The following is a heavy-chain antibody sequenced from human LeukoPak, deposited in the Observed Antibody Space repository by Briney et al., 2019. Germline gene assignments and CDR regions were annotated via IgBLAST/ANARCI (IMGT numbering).Heavy chain of an antibody. Sequence: PGGSLRLSCAASGFTFSDYYMSWIRQAPGKGLEWVSYISSSGSTKKYADSVKGRFTISRDNAKNSLYLQMNSLRAEDTAVYYCARVWYSGSYPVDYWGQGTLITVSS. CDR1: GFTFSDYY. V-gene: IGHV3-11*01. CDR3: ARVWYSGSYPVDY. CDR2: ISSSGSTK. D-gene: IGHD1-26*01. J-gene: IGHJ4*02.